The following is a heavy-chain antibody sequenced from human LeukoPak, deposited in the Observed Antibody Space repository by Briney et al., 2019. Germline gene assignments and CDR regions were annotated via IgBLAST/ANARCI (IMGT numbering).Heavy chain of an antibody. CDR2: ISGSGGST. V-gene: IGHV3-23*01. CDR1: GFTFSSYA. Sequence: GGSLRLSCAASGFTFSSYATSWVRQAQGKGLEWVSAISGSGGSTYYADSVKGRLTIPRDNSKNPLYLQMNSLRTQHPAVYYCTKGSDDRGSVWFRELSRPYYFDYWGQGTLVTVSS. D-gene: IGHD3-10*01. J-gene: IGHJ4*02. CDR3: TKGSDDRGSVWFRELSRPYYFDY.